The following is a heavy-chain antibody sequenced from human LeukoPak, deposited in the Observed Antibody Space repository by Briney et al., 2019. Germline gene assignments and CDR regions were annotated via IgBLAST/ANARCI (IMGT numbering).Heavy chain of an antibody. Sequence: GGSLRLSCAASGFTFSRYAMHWVRQAPGKGLEWVAVISYDGSNEYYADSVKGRFTISRDNSKNTLYLQMNSLRAEDTAVYYCARFAHYDSSGLNPWGQGTLVTVSS. CDR2: ISYDGSNE. D-gene: IGHD3-22*01. J-gene: IGHJ5*02. CDR3: ARFAHYDSSGLNP. CDR1: GFTFSRYA. V-gene: IGHV3-30-3*01.